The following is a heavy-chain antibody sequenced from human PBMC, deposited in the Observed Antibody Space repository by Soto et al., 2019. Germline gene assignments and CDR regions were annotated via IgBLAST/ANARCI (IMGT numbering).Heavy chain of an antibody. CDR2: IYCSGST. Sequence: PSETLSLTCTVSGGSTSSGDYYWSWIRQPRGKGLEWIGYIYCSGSTYYNPSLKSRVTISVDRSKNQFSLKLSSVTAADTAVYYCAKGPPIGFWGQGTLVTVSS. V-gene: IGHV4-30-4*01. CDR1: GGSTSSGDYY. CDR3: AKGPPIGF. J-gene: IGHJ4*02.